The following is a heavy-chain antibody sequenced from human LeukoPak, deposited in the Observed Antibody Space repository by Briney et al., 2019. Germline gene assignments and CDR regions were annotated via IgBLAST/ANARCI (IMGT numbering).Heavy chain of an antibody. Sequence: PGGSLRLSCAASGLTLSSYGRSWVRQSPGKGLEWVSVFSVSGDSIFYADSVKGRFTISRDISNNTLFLEMNSLRAEDTAIYYCAKRGTGMYASDIWGQGTMVTVSS. V-gene: IGHV3-23*01. CDR2: FSVSGDSI. J-gene: IGHJ3*02. D-gene: IGHD3-16*01. CDR3: AKRGTGMYASDI. CDR1: GLTLSSYG.